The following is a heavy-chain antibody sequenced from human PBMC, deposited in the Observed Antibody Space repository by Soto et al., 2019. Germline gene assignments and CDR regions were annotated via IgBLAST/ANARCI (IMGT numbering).Heavy chain of an antibody. CDR2: IYYSGST. V-gene: IGHV4-31*02. J-gene: IGHJ5*02. CDR1: GGSISSGGYY. CDR3: ARGGTPNGTRYFDWLWLYNWFDP. D-gene: IGHD3-9*01. Sequence: SETLSLTCTVSGGSISSGGYYWSWIRQHPGKGLEWIGYIYYSGSTYYNPSLKSRVTISVDTSKNQFSLKLSSVTAADTAVYYCARGGTPNGTRYFDWLWLYNWFDPWGQGTLVTVSS.